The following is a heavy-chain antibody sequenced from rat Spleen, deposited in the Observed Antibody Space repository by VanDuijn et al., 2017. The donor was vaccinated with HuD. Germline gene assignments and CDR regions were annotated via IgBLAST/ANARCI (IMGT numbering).Heavy chain of an antibody. CDR3: TRAYPGPRGDY. CDR2: ISYDGGGT. Sequence: EVQLVESDGGLVQPGRSLKLSCAASGFTFSDYYMAWVRQAPTKGLEWVATISYDGGGTYYPDSVKGRFTISRDNAKNTLYLQMNSLRSEDTATYYCTRAYPGPRGDYWGQGVMVTVSS. D-gene: IGHD1-4*01. CDR1: GFTFSDYY. V-gene: IGHV5-20*01. J-gene: IGHJ2*01.